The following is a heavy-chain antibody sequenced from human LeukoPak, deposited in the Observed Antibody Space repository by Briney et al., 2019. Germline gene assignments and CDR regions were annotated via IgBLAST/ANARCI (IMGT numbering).Heavy chain of an antibody. D-gene: IGHD3-22*01. V-gene: IGHV3-64*04. J-gene: IGHJ4*02. Sequence: PGGSLRLSCSASGFTFSNYAMHWVRQAPGKGLEFISSINSNGGSTYYADSVKGRFIISRDNAKNSLYLQMNSLRAEDTAVYYCASGYDSSGYYRWFYFDYWGQGTLVTVSS. CDR2: INSNGGST. CDR1: GFTFSNYA. CDR3: ASGYDSSGYYRWFYFDY.